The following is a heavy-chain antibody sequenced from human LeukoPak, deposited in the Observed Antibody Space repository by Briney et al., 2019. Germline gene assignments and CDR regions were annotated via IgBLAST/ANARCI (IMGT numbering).Heavy chain of an antibody. CDR2: IKSKTDGGTT. V-gene: IGHV3-15*01. CDR3: TTGEPGDSGFQH. J-gene: IGHJ1*01. Sequence: GGSLRLSCAASGFTFSNAWMSWVRQAPGKGLEWVGRIKSKTDGGTTDYAAPVKGRFTISRDDSKNTLYLQMNSLKTEDTAVYYCTTGEPGDSGFQHWGQGTLVTVSS. CDR1: GFTFSNAW. D-gene: IGHD4-17*01.